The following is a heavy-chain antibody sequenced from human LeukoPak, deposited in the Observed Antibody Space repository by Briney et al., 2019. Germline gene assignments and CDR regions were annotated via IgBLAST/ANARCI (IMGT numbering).Heavy chain of an antibody. D-gene: IGHD1-20*01. CDR3: ARPVLKGYDNCGY. CDR2: INPNSGGT. J-gene: IGHJ4*02. Sequence: ASVKVSCKASGYTFTGYYMDWVRQAPGQGLEWIGRINPNSGGTNYAQKFQGRVTMTRDTSISTAYMELSRLRSDDTAVYYCARPVLKGYDNCGYWGQGTLVTVSS. V-gene: IGHV1-2*06. CDR1: GYTFTGYY.